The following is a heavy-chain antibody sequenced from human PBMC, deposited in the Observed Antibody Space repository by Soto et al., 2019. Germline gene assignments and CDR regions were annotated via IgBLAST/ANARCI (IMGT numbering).Heavy chain of an antibody. CDR2: THSDGSST. CDR1: GFTFSYYW. Sequence: EVQLVESGGGLVRPGGSLRLSCAASGFTFSYYWMHWVRQAPGKGLVWVSRTHSDGSSTTYADFVKGRFIISRDNARNTVDLQLNSARVDDTALYFCARGDLGAFDLCGQGTVVTVSS. CDR3: ARGDLGAFDL. V-gene: IGHV3-74*01. D-gene: IGHD3-16*01. J-gene: IGHJ3*01.